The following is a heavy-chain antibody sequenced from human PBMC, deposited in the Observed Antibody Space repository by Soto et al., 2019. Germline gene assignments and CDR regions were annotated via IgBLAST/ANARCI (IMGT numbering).Heavy chain of an antibody. D-gene: IGHD1-1*01. CDR3: ARNPPNTGYFDP. CDR2: IVVGSGNT. J-gene: IGHJ4*02. V-gene: IGHV1-58*01. Sequence: SVKVSCKASGFTFTSSAVQWVRQARGQRLEWIGWIVVGSGNTNYAQKFQERVTITRDMSTSTAYMELSGLRSEDTAVYYCARNPPNTGYFDPWGRGTQVTVSS. CDR1: GFTFTSSA.